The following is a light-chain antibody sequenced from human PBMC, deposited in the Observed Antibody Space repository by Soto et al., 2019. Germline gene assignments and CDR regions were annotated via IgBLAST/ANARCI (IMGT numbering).Light chain of an antibody. V-gene: IGLV2-14*01. J-gene: IGLJ1*01. Sequence: QSVLAQPASVSGSPGQSITISCTGTSSDVGGYNYVSWYQQHPGKAPILMIYEVSNRPSGVSNRFSGSKSGNTASPTISGRQAADEADYYCCAYTSSSLLGFVFGTGTKLTVL. CDR2: EVS. CDR3: CAYTSSSLLGFV. CDR1: SSDVGGYNY.